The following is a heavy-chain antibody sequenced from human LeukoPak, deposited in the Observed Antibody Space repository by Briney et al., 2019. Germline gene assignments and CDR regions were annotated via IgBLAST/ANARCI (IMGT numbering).Heavy chain of an antibody. V-gene: IGHV1-24*01. CDR3: ATLNRSGSYRNWFDP. CDR1: GYTLTELS. J-gene: IGHJ5*02. CDR2: FGPEDGET. D-gene: IGHD1-26*01. Sequence: ASVKVSCKVSGYTLTELSMHWVRQAPGKGLEWMGGFGPEDGETIYAQKFQGRVTMTEDTSTDTAYMELSSLRSEDTAVYYCATLNRSGSYRNWFDPWGQATLVTVSS.